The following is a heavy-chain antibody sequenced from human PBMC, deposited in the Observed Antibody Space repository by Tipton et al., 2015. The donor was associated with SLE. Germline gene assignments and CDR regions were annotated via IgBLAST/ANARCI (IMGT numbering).Heavy chain of an antibody. Sequence: TLSLTCTVSGGSISTYYWSWIRQPPKQGLEWIGWIYHTGRTDYNPSLKSRVTISVDTSKNQFSLRLSSVTAADTAVYYCARHEWLVGATKENYFDYWGQGTLVTVSS. V-gene: IGHV4-59*08. CDR2: IYHTGRT. CDR1: GGSISTYY. CDR3: ARHEWLVGATKENYFDY. D-gene: IGHD1-26*01. J-gene: IGHJ4*02.